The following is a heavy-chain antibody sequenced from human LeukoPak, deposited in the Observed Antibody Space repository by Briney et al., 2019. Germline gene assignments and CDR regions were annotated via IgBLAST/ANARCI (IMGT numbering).Heavy chain of an antibody. Sequence: EPSETLSLTCTVSGGSISSYYWSWIRQPPGKGLEWIGYIYYSGSTNYNPSLKSRVATSVDTSKNQFSLKLSSVTAADTAVYYCAGSGSLMVYANPFDPWGQGTLVTVSS. V-gene: IGHV4-59*01. CDR3: AGSGSLMVYANPFDP. J-gene: IGHJ5*02. D-gene: IGHD2-8*01. CDR2: IYYSGST. CDR1: GGSISSYY.